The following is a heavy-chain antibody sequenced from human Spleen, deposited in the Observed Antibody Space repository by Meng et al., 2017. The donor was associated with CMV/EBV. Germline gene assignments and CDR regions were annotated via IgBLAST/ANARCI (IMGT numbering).Heavy chain of an antibody. CDR2: IIWNGGSP. D-gene: IGHD3-10*01. CDR1: GFMFDDYG. J-gene: IGHJ3*02. Sequence: GGSLRLSCAASGFMFDDYGMSWVRQAPGKGLEWVSGIIWNGGSPAYADSMEGRFIISRDNAKNSLYLQMNSLRSEDTAFSYCARERASLRIRGAPDAFDIWGQGTMVTVSS. CDR3: ARERASLRIRGAPDAFDI. V-gene: IGHV3-20*04.